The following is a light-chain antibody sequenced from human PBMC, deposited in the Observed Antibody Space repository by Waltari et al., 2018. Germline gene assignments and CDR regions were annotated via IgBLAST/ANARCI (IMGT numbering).Light chain of an antibody. Sequence: AIRMTQSPSSFSASTGDRVTITCRASQGISTYLAWYQQKSGTAPKLLIYAASTLQSGVPSRFSGSGSGTDFTLTISCLQSEDFAIYYCQQYYTYPRTFGQGTKVEV. CDR1: QGISTY. J-gene: IGKJ1*01. CDR3: QQYYTYPRT. V-gene: IGKV1-8*01. CDR2: AAS.